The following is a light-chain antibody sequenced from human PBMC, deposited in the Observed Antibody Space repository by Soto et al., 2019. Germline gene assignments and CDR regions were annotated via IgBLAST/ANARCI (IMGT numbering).Light chain of an antibody. V-gene: IGKV4-1*01. J-gene: IGKJ1*01. CDR1: QSILYSSNNKNY. Sequence: DIVMTQSPDSLAVSLGEKATINCKSSQSILYSSNNKNYLAWYQQKPGQPPKLIIYWASARESGVPDRFSGSGSGTDFTLTISSLQAEDVAVYYCHQYYGSPPTFGQGTKVEIK. CDR2: WAS. CDR3: HQYYGSPPT.